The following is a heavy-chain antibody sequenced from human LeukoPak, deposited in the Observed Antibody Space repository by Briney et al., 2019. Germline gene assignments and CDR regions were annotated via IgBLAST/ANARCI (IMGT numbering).Heavy chain of an antibody. Sequence: PGGSLRLSCSASGFSFSTYAMTWVRQAPGKGLEWVSVISGSGGTTAYADSVKGRFSISRDNSKSMLSLQMNSLRAEDTAIYYCAKNEGTAAAAAGDAFDIWGQGTMVTVSS. D-gene: IGHD6-13*01. J-gene: IGHJ3*02. CDR1: GFSFSTYA. CDR3: AKNEGTAAAAAGDAFDI. V-gene: IGHV3-23*01. CDR2: ISGSGGTT.